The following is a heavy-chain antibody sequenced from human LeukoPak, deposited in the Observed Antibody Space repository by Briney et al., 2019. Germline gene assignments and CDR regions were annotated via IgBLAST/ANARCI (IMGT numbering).Heavy chain of an antibody. CDR3: ARRLSTGYYEF. V-gene: IGHV3-66*01. CDR1: GFTVSSSY. J-gene: IGHJ4*02. Sequence: GGSLRLSCAASGFTVSSSYMSWVRQAPGKGLEWVSVLYSDDITYYANSVKGRFFISRDNSKSMLYLQMNSLRVEDTAVYYCARRLSTGYYEFWGQGTLVTVSS. D-gene: IGHD3-9*01. CDR2: LYSDDIT.